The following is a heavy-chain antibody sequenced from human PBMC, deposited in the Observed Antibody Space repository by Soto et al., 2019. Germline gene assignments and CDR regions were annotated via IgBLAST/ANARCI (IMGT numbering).Heavy chain of an antibody. J-gene: IGHJ6*02. D-gene: IGHD6-6*01. Sequence: PGGSLRLSCAASGFTFSSYAMSWVRQAPGKGLEWVSAISGSGGSTYYADSVKGRFTISRDNSKNTLYLQMNSLRAEDTAVYYCAKDQDIAARPAYYYYGMDVWGQGTTVTV. CDR3: AKDQDIAARPAYYYYGMDV. CDR2: ISGSGGST. CDR1: GFTFSSYA. V-gene: IGHV3-23*01.